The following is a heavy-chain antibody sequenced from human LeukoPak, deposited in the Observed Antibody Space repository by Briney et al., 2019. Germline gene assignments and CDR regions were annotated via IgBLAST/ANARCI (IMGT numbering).Heavy chain of an antibody. Sequence: SETLSLTCAVYGGSFSGYYWSWIRQPPGKGLEWIGEINHSGSTNYNPSFKSRVTISVDTSKNQFSLKLSSVTAADTAVYYCASRHCSSTSCSRGDWFDPWGQGTLVTVSS. D-gene: IGHD2-2*01. J-gene: IGHJ5*02. V-gene: IGHV4-34*01. CDR3: ASRHCSSTSCSRGDWFDP. CDR1: GGSFSGYY. CDR2: INHSGST.